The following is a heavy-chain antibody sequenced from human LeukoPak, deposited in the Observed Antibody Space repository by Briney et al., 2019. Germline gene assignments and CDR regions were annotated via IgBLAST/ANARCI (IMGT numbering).Heavy chain of an antibody. CDR3: ATGYSSTWYYFDY. Sequence: SETLSLTCTVSGDSISSYYWSWIRQPQGKELEWIGYIYHSGSTNYNPSLKSRVTISADTSKDQFSLKLASVTAADTAVYYCATGYSSTWYYFDYWGQGTLVTVPS. D-gene: IGHD6-13*01. CDR1: GDSISSYY. V-gene: IGHV4-59*01. CDR2: IYHSGST. J-gene: IGHJ4*02.